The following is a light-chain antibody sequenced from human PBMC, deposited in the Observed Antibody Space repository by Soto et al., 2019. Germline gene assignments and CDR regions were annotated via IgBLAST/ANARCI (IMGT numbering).Light chain of an antibody. V-gene: IGKV1-39*01. Sequence: DIQVTQSPSSLSASVGDRVTITCRASQNIFTYLNWYQQRPGQAPNLLIYATSNLQSGVPSRFSVSGSGTDFTLTISSLQPEDFATYYCQHSYSSPTFGQGTKVDIK. J-gene: IGKJ2*01. CDR2: ATS. CDR3: QHSYSSPT. CDR1: QNIFTY.